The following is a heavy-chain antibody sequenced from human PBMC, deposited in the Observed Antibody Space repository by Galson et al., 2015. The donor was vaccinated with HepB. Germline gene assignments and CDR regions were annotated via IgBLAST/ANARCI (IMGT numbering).Heavy chain of an antibody. CDR1: GFTFSSYA. Sequence: SLRLSCAASGFTFSSYAMHWVRQAPGKGLEWVAVISYDGSNKYYADSVKGRFTISRDNSKNTLYLQMNSLRAEDTAVYYCARVGVSYYDFWSGYYNPNDAFDIWGQGTMVTVSS. V-gene: IGHV3-30-3*01. J-gene: IGHJ3*02. CDR3: ARVGVSYYDFWSGYYNPNDAFDI. CDR2: ISYDGSNK. D-gene: IGHD3-3*01.